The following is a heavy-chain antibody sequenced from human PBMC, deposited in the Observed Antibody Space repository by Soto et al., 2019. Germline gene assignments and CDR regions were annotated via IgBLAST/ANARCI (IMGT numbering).Heavy chain of an antibody. D-gene: IGHD2-2*01. Sequence: PGESLKISCQGSGYSFTSYWISWVRQMPGKGLEWMGRIDPSDSYTNYSPSFQGHVTISADKSISTAYLQWSSLKASDTAMYYCASLNPRLTSPTHYGMDVWGQGTTVTVSS. J-gene: IGHJ6*02. CDR2: IDPSDSYT. V-gene: IGHV5-10-1*01. CDR3: ASLNPRLTSPTHYGMDV. CDR1: GYSFTSYW.